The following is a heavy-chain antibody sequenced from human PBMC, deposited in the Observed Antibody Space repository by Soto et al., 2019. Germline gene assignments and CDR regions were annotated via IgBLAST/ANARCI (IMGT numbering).Heavy chain of an antibody. CDR1: GFTFSSYG. J-gene: IGHJ4*02. CDR3: ARDAGIAAADYYFVY. D-gene: IGHD6-13*01. Sequence: QVQLVESGGGVVQPGRSLRLSCAASGFTFSSYGMHWVRQAPGKGLEWVAVIWYDGSNKYYADSVKGRFTISRDNSKNTLYLQMNSLRAEDTAVYYCARDAGIAAADYYFVYWGQGTLVTVSS. CDR2: IWYDGSNK. V-gene: IGHV3-33*01.